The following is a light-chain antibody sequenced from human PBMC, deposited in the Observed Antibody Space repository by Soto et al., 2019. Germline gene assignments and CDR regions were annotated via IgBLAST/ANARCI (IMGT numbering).Light chain of an antibody. CDR2: DVT. Sequence: SVLTQPASVSGSPGQSITISCTGTSSDIGGKNDVSWYQQHPGKAPKLIIYDVTSRPSGVSNRFSGSKSGNTASLTISGLQADDEADYYCNSYTNLFTVRAVFGTGTKVTVL. J-gene: IGLJ1*01. V-gene: IGLV2-14*01. CDR3: NSYTNLFTVRAV. CDR1: SSDIGGKND.